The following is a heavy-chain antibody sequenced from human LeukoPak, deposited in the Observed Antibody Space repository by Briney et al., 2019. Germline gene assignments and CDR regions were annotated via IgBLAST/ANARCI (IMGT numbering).Heavy chain of an antibody. CDR1: GYTFTSYG. Sequence: ASVKVSCKASGYTFTSYGISWVRQAPGQGLEWMGWISAYNGNTNYAQKLQGRVTMTTDTSTSTAYMELRGLRSDDTAVYYCARDNCSGGSCYYYYYYMDVWGKGTTVTVSS. V-gene: IGHV1-18*01. CDR3: ARDNCSGGSCYYYYYYMDV. CDR2: ISAYNGNT. D-gene: IGHD2-15*01. J-gene: IGHJ6*03.